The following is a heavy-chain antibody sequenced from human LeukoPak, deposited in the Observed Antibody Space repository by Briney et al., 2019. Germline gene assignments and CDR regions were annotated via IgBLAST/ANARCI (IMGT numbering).Heavy chain of an antibody. CDR3: ARGKAPYYYGSGSYYNGDY. V-gene: IGHV4-34*01. CDR2: INHSGSA. Sequence: SETLSLTCAVYGGSFSGYYWSWIRQPPGKGLEWIGEINHSGSANYNPSLKSRVTISVDTSKNQFSLKLSSVTAADTAVYYCARGKAPYYYGSGSYYNGDYWGQGTLVTVSS. J-gene: IGHJ4*02. D-gene: IGHD3-10*01. CDR1: GGSFSGYY.